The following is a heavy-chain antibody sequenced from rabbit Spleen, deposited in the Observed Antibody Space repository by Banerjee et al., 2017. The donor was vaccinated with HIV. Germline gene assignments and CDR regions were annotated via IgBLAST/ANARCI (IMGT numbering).Heavy chain of an antibody. V-gene: IGHV1S47*01. Sequence: QEQLVESGGGLVQPGGSLTLSCKASGFDFSAYGMSWVRQAPGKGLEWIGYIDPLFGSTYYATWVNGRFSIFRENTRNTVYLKLNSLTAADTATYFCVRDRADIGGYYSLWGPGTLVTVS. J-gene: IGHJ4*01. CDR2: IDPLFGST. CDR1: GFDFSAYG. CDR3: VRDRADIGGYYSL. D-gene: IGHD1-1*01.